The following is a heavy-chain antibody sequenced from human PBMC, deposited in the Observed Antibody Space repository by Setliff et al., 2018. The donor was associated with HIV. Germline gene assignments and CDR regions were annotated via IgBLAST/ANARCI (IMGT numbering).Heavy chain of an antibody. V-gene: IGHV4-38-2*01. CDR3: ARHDTEYSSYPIDY. CDR1: GYSIISDYY. D-gene: IGHD6-6*01. CDR2: IHYSGST. Sequence: SETLSLTCAVSGYSIISDYYWGWIRQPPGKGLEWIGNIHYSGSTYYNPSLKSRVTISVDTSKNQFSLKLSSVTAADTAVYYCARHDTEYSSYPIDYWGQGNLVTVSS. J-gene: IGHJ4*02.